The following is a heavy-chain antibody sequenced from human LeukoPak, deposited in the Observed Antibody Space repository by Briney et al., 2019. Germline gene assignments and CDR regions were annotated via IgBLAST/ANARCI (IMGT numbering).Heavy chain of an antibody. CDR2: INHSGST. D-gene: IGHD4-17*01. V-gene: IGHV4-34*01. CDR3: ARGPLKYGDKQIDY. CDR1: GGSFSGYY. Sequence: PSETLSLTCAVYGGSFSGYYWSWIRNPPGQGMEWNGEINHSGSTNYNPSLTSRVTISVDTSKNQFSLKLSSVIAADTAVYYCARGPLKYGDKQIDYWGQGTLVTVSS. J-gene: IGHJ4*02.